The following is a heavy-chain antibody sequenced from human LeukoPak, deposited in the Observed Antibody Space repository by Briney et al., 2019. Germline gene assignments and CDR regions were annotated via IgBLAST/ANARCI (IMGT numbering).Heavy chain of an antibody. J-gene: IGHJ4*02. Sequence: PGGSLRLSCAASGFTFDDYAMHWVRQAPGKGLEWVSGTSWNSGSIGYADSVKGRFTISRDTSKNTLYLQMNSLRDEDTAVYYCAKNLELWFGDLLYFDSWGQGTLVTVSS. CDR2: TSWNSGSI. CDR1: GFTFDDYA. V-gene: IGHV3-9*01. D-gene: IGHD3-10*01. CDR3: AKNLELWFGDLLYFDS.